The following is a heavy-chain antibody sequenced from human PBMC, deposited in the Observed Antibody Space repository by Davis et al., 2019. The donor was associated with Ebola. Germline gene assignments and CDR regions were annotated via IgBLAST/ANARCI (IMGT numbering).Heavy chain of an antibody. J-gene: IGHJ4*02. CDR3: ARAWFGESYGIEFDY. CDR1: GYTFTSYG. V-gene: IGHV1-18*04. D-gene: IGHD3-10*01. Sequence: AASVKVSCKASGYTFTSYGISWVRQAPGQGLEWMGWINPHNGNTNYAQNVQGRVTMTTDTSTSTAYMEVGSLRSDDTAVYYCARAWFGESYGIEFDYWGQGTLVTVSS. CDR2: INPHNGNT.